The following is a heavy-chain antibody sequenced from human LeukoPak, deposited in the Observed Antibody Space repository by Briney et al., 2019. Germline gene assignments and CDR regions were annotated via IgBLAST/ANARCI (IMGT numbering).Heavy chain of an antibody. V-gene: IGHV3-66*01. CDR1: GFTVSSNY. CDR3: ARDLGYCSGSTCYVGYFDY. Sequence: PGGSLRLSCAASGFTVSSNYMSWVRQAPGKGLEWVSLIYSDGSTYYGDSVKGRFTISRDNSKNTLYLQMNSLRAEDTAVYYCARDLGYCSGSTCYVGYFDYWGQGTQVTVSS. D-gene: IGHD2-15*01. CDR2: IYSDGST. J-gene: IGHJ4*02.